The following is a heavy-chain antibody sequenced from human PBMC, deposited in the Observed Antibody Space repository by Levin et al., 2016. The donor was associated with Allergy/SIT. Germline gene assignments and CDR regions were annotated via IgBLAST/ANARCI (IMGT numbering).Heavy chain of an antibody. V-gene: IGHV1-46*01. Sequence: WVRQAPGQGLEWMGIINPSGGSTSYAQKFQGRVTMTRDTSTSTVYMELSSLRSEDTAVYYCARDARRVAGPRGNAFDIWGQGTMVTVSS. D-gene: IGHD6-19*01. CDR2: INPSGGST. J-gene: IGHJ3*02. CDR3: ARDARRVAGPRGNAFDI.